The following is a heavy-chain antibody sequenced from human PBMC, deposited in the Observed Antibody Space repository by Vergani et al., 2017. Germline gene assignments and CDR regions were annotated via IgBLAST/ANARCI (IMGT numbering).Heavy chain of an antibody. CDR1: GGSISSGDHC. CDR3: ARVDTQVPATSHFYYMDV. J-gene: IGHJ6*03. CDR2: IFYSGTT. Sequence: QVQLQESGPGVVKPSQTLSLTCAVSGGSISSGDHCWTWIRQRPGKGLEWLGYIFYSGTTYDNPSLRSRLTISVDTSQNQFSLNLRSVTAADTAVYYCARVDTQVPATSHFYYMDVWGKGTTVVVSS. D-gene: IGHD6-25*01. V-gene: IGHV4-31*11.